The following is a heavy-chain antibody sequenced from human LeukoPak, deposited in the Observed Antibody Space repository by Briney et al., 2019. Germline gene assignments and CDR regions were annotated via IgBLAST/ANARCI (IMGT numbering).Heavy chain of an antibody. V-gene: IGHV1-2*02. CDR1: GYTFTGYY. CDR3: ARLHYDFWSGSTPSYCFDY. Sequence: ASVKVSCKASGYTFTGYYMHWVRQAPGQGLEWMGWINPNSGGTNYAQKFQGRVTMTRDTSISTAYMELSRLRSDDTAVYYCARLHYDFWSGSTPSYCFDYWGQGTLVTVSS. J-gene: IGHJ4*02. CDR2: INPNSGGT. D-gene: IGHD3-3*01.